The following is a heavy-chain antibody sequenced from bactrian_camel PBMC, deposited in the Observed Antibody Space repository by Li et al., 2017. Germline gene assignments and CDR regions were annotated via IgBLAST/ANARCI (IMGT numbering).Heavy chain of an antibody. CDR1: VFTFSVNH. V-gene: IGHV3S40*01. Sequence: VQLVESGGGLVQPGGSLRLSCAASVFTFSVNHMSWVRAAPGKGLEWVSAINSGGDIIYYSDSVKGRFTISRDNAKRTVYLQMNSLKPEDTGVYYCTADPYAVVAGGRTCAGESSRGTQVTVS. D-gene: IGHD6*01. J-gene: IGHJ4*01. CDR2: INSGGDII.